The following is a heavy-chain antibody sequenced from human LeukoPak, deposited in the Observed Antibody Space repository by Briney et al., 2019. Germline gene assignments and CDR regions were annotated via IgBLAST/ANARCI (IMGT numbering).Heavy chain of an antibody. D-gene: IGHD2-15*01. Sequence: QPRGSLRPSCAASGFTFSSYWMHWVCQAPGKGLVWVSAVSGSGTSTYYADSVSGRFTISRDNSKNTLYLQMNSLRAEDTALYYCAKRYCSGGSCNYYYYDGMDLWRHGTTVTVSS. V-gene: IGHV3-23*01. J-gene: IGHJ6*02. CDR1: GFTFSSYW. CDR3: AKRYCSGGSCNYYYYDGMDL. CDR2: VSGSGTST.